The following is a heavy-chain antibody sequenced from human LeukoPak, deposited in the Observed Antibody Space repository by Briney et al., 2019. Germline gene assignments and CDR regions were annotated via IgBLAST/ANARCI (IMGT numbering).Heavy chain of an antibody. CDR2: IRYDGSNK. Sequence: GGSLRLSCAASGFTFSSYGMYWVRQAPGKGLEWVAFIRYDGSNKYYADSVKGRFTISRDNSKNTLYLQMNSLRAEDTAVYYCAREAKYSSGWYGASPCDYWGQGTLVTVSS. V-gene: IGHV3-30*02. D-gene: IGHD6-19*01. CDR3: AREAKYSSGWYGASPCDY. J-gene: IGHJ4*02. CDR1: GFTFSSYG.